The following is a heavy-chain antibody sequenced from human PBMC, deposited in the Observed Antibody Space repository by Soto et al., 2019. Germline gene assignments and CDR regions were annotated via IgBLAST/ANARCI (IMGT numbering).Heavy chain of an antibody. CDR2: IYGSGRGI. CDR1: GLPHSSFA. J-gene: IGHJ4*02. Sequence: GGSLRLSCTASGLPHSSFAMMWVRQAPGKGLECVSGIYGSGRGIEYADSVKGRFTISRDNSKNTVYLQMTDLRADDTAVYYCEKDAVYNDGLWLMDHWGQGPQVTVYS. V-gene: IGHV3-23*05. D-gene: IGHD2-21*01. CDR3: EKDAVYNDGLWLMDH.